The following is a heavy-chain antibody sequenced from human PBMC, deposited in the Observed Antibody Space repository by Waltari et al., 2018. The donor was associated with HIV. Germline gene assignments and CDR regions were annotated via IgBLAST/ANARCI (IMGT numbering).Heavy chain of an antibody. D-gene: IGHD4-17*01. V-gene: IGHV3-7*01. J-gene: IGHJ5*02. CDR2: IKQDGSDK. CDR1: GFVFSSYW. CDR3: VGTVTTLYRWFDP. Sequence: EVQLVESGGGLVQPGGPLRLTWEASGFVFSSYWMNWVRQGPGKGLEWVASIKQDGSDKYYVDSVKGRFTISRDNAKNSLYLQMNNLRAEDTALYYCVGTVTTLYRWFDPWGQGTLVTVSS.